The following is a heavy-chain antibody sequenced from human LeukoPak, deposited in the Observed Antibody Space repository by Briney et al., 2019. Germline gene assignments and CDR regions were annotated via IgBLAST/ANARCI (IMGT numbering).Heavy chain of an antibody. V-gene: IGHV4-4*07. CDR3: ARHWSHSVAQFGRSFWFDP. D-gene: IGHD2-15*01. J-gene: IGHJ5*02. CDR2: MDTSGHT. Sequence: SETLSLTCIGSGGSISGYYWSWIRQPAGKGLEWIGHMDTSGHTNYNSSLMSRVTMSVDTSKNQFSLRLTSVTAADTAVYYCARHWSHSVAQFGRSFWFDPWGQGTLVTVSS. CDR1: GGSISGYY.